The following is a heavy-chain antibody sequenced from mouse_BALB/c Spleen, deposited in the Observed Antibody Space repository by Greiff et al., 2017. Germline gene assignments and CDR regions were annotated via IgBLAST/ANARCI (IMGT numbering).Heavy chain of an antibody. CDR1: GYTFTSYD. J-gene: IGHJ2*01. CDR3: ARAPLRQGRSYFDY. Sequence: VQLQQSGPELVKPGASVKMSCKASGYTFTSYDMHWVKQKPGQGLEWIGYINPYNDGTKYNEKFKGKATLTSDKSSSTAYMELSSLTSEDSAVYYCARAPLRQGRSYFDYGGQGTTLTVSS. CDR2: INPYNDGT. D-gene: IGHD2-4*01. V-gene: IGHV1-14*01.